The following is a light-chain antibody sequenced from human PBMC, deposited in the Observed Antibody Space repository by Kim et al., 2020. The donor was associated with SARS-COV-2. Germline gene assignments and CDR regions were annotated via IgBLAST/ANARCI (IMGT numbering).Light chain of an antibody. Sequence: EPASISCRSSQSLLHSNGYNYLDWYLQKPGQSPQLLIYLSSHRAAGVPDRFSGSGSGTDFTLKISRVEAEDVGIYYCMQALQTPYTFGQGTKLEI. CDR1: QSLLHSNGYNY. V-gene: IGKV2-28*01. CDR3: MQALQTPYT. J-gene: IGKJ2*01. CDR2: LSS.